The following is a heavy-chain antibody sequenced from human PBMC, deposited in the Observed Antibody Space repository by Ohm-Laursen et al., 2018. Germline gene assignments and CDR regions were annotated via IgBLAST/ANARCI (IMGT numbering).Heavy chain of an antibody. V-gene: IGHV3-23*01. D-gene: IGHD3-22*01. CDR3: AKGQSSATSGYVVNNSFDL. J-gene: IGHJ3*01. CDR1: GFVFNTYA. CDR2: ISSNGFSR. Sequence: GSLRLSCSASGFVFNTYAMNWVRQAPGKGLEWVSGISSNGFSRYYGDSMKGRFTMSRDNSNNTVYLQMDNLRVDDTGIYYCAKGQSSATSGYVVNNSFDLWGRGTMVTVSS.